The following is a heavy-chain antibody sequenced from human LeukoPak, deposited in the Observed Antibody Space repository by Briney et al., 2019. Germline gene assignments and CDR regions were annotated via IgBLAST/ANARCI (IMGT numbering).Heavy chain of an antibody. CDR1: GFSFDDYA. CDR2: INWNGGST. D-gene: IGHD3-10*01. CDR3: AKDGPGLYYGSGSYEGLPDY. Sequence: GGSLRLSCAASGFSFDDYAMSWVRQVPGKGLEWVSGINWNGGSTGYADSVKGRFTISRDNAKNSLYLQMNSLRAEDTAVYYCAKDGPGLYYGSGSYEGLPDYWGLGTLVTVSS. V-gene: IGHV3-20*04. J-gene: IGHJ4*02.